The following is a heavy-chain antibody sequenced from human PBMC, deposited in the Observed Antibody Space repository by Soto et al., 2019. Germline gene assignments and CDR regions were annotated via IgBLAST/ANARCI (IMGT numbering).Heavy chain of an antibody. V-gene: IGHV1-69*13. D-gene: IGHD3-22*01. Sequence: ASVKGSCKASGGTFSSYAISWVRQTPGQGLEWMGGIIPIFGTANYAQKFQGRVTITADESTSTAYMELSSLRSEGTAVYYCARGRDHYYDSSGYYDYFDYWGQGTLVTVS. CDR1: GGTFSSYA. CDR3: ARGRDHYYDSSGYYDYFDY. J-gene: IGHJ4*02. CDR2: IIPIFGTA.